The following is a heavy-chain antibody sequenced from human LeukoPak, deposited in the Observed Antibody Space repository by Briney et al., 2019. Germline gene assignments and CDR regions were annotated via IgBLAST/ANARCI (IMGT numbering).Heavy chain of an antibody. CDR1: GFTFSSYT. Sequence: GGSLRLSCVASGFTFSSYTMNWVRQTPGKGLEWVANIKQDGSAKYYVDSVKGRFTISRDNAKNSLYLQMGSLRAEDTAVYYCARFSGRNWGQGTLVTVSS. CDR3: ARFSGRN. D-gene: IGHD2-15*01. V-gene: IGHV3-7*01. J-gene: IGHJ4*02. CDR2: IKQDGSAK.